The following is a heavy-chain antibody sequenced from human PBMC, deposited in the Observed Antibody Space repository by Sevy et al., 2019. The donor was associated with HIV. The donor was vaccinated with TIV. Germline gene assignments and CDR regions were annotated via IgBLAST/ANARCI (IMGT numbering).Heavy chain of an antibody. J-gene: IGHJ4*02. D-gene: IGHD6-13*01. V-gene: IGHV5-51*01. CDR3: ARHMGGNSWSSGIYFDY. Sequence: GESLKISCKGSGYSFTSYWIGWVRQMPGKGLEWMGIIYPGDSDTRYSPSFQGQVTISADKSISTAYLQWSSLKASDTAMYYCARHMGGNSWSSGIYFDYWGQGTLVTVSS. CDR2: IYPGDSDT. CDR1: GYSFTSYW.